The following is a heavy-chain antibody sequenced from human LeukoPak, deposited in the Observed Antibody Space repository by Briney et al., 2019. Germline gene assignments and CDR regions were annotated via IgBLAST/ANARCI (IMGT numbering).Heavy chain of an antibody. D-gene: IGHD4-11*01. J-gene: IGHJ6*03. CDR1: GGSLTNYY. V-gene: IGHV4-59*01. CDR3: ARASVTCYYYYYMDV. CDR2: IHYSGST. Sequence: PSETLSLTCTVSGGSLTNYYWTWIRQPPGKGLEWIGYIHYSGSTNYTPSLTSRVTISVDTSKNQFSLKLSSVTAADTAVYYCARASVTCYYYYYMDVWGKGTTVTVSS.